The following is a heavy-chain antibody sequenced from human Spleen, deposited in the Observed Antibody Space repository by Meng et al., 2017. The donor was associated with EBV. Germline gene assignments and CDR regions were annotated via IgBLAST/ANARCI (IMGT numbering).Heavy chain of an antibody. D-gene: IGHD6-6*01. Sequence: VQLVQSGAEVKKPGSSVTVYCKASGGTFSSNGFSWVRQAHGQGLEWMGGIIPIFGTANYAQKFQGRITITADKSSSTGYMALSSLRSDDTAMYYCAREVGSSRDYWGQGTLVTVSS. CDR3: AREVGSSRDY. J-gene: IGHJ4*02. CDR2: IIPIFGTA. V-gene: IGHV1-69*06. CDR1: GGTFSSNG.